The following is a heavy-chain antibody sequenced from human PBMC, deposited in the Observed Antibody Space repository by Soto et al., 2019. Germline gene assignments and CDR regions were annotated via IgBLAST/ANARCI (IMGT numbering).Heavy chain of an antibody. D-gene: IGHD3-22*01. V-gene: IGHV1-69*13. CDR3: ARARDSSGPTFDY. J-gene: IGHJ4*02. CDR2: IIPIFGTA. CDR1: GGTFSSYA. Sequence: GASVKVSCKASGGTFSSYAISWVRQGPGQGLEWMGGIIPIFGTANYAQKFQGRVTITADESTSTAYMELSSLRSEDTAVYYCARARDSSGPTFDYWGQGTLVTVSS.